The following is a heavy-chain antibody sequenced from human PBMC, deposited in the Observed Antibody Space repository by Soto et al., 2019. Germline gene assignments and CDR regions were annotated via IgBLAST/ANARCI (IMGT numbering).Heavy chain of an antibody. Sequence: QVQLVESGGGVVQPGRSLRLSCAASGFTFTSYGMHWVRQAPGKGLEWVAVISYDGSNKYYADSVKGRFTISRDNSKNTLYLQMNSLRAEDTAVYYCAKDLLTGAGFDYWGQGTLVTVSS. CDR2: ISYDGSNK. CDR1: GFTFTSYG. D-gene: IGHD7-27*01. CDR3: AKDLLTGAGFDY. V-gene: IGHV3-30*18. J-gene: IGHJ4*02.